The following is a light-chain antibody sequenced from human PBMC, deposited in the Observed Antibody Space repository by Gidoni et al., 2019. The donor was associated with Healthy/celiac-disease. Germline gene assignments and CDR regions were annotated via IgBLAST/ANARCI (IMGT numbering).Light chain of an antibody. CDR2: AAS. Sequence: DIQMTQSPSSLSACVGDRVTITCRASQSISSYLNWYQQKPGKAPKLLIYAASSLQSGVPSRFSGSGSGTDFTLTISSLQPEDFATYYCQQSYSTVAFGQGTKVEIK. CDR1: QSISSY. V-gene: IGKV1-39*01. J-gene: IGKJ1*01. CDR3: QQSYSTVA.